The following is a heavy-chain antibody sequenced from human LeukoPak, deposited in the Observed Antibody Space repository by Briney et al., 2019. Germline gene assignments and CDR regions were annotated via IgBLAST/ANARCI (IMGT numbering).Heavy chain of an antibody. V-gene: IGHV4-39*01. CDR1: GDSISTSSYY. CDR3: ARSDYYDYRQIDY. J-gene: IGHJ4*02. D-gene: IGHD3-16*01. Sequence: PSETLSLTCTVSGDSISTSSYYWGWVRQTPGKGLEWLGSIYYSGITHYHPSLKSRLTIYVDTSRNQFSLHLFSVTAADTAVFYCARSDYYDYRQIDYWGQGTLVTVSS. CDR2: IYYSGIT.